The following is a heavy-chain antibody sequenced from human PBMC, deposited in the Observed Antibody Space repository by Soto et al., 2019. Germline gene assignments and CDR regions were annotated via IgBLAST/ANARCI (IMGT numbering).Heavy chain of an antibody. V-gene: IGHV1-69*01. CDR3: AREGGGGVDIVATMALDY. CDR1: GGTFSSYA. D-gene: IGHD5-12*01. CDR2: IIPIFGTA. J-gene: IGHJ4*02. Sequence: QVQLVQSGAEVKKPGSSVKVSCKASGGTFSSYAISWVRQAPGQGLEWMGGIIPIFGTANYAQKFQGRVTITGDESTSTAYMEVGSLRSEDTAVYYWAREGGGGVDIVATMALDYWGQGTLVTVSS.